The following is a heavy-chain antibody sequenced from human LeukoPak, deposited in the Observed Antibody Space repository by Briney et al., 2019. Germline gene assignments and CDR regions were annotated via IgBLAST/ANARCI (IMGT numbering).Heavy chain of an antibody. CDR3: AKSGYQLLAGNWFDP. CDR1: GFTFSSYG. J-gene: IGHJ5*02. V-gene: IGHV3-30*18. Sequence: PGGSLRLSCAASGFTFSSYGMHWVRQAPGKGLEWVAVISYDGSNKYYEDSVKGRFTISRDNSKNTLDLQMNSLRAADTAVYYCAKSGYQLLAGNWFDPWGQGTLVTVSS. CDR2: ISYDGSNK. D-gene: IGHD2-2*01.